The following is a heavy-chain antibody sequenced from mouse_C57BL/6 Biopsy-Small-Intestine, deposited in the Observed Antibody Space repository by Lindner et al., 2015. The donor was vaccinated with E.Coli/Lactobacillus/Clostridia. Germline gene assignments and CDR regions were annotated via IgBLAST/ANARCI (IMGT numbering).Heavy chain of an antibody. CDR2: INPDYGTT. V-gene: IGHV1-39*01. CDR3: ARWGFDNDVVDY. J-gene: IGHJ2*01. D-gene: IGHD2-4*01. Sequence: VQLQESGPELVKPGASVKISCKASGYSFTDYNMNWVRQSNGESLEWIGGINPDYGTTNFHQKFKGKATLTVDQSSSTVYMHLHSLTSEDSAVYFCARWGFDNDVVDYWGQGTTLTVSS. CDR1: GYSFTDYN.